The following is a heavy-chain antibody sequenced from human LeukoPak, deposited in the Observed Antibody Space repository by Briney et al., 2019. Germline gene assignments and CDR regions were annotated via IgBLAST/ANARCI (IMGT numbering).Heavy chain of an antibody. CDR3: ARMGSSSWYRGYYFDY. V-gene: IGHV4-34*01. D-gene: IGHD6-13*01. CDR1: GGSFSGYY. CDR2: INHSGST. J-gene: IGHJ4*02. Sequence: SETLSLTCAVYGGSFSGYYWSWIRQPPGKGLEWIGEINHSGSTNYNPSLKSRVTISVDTSKNQFSLKLSSVTAADTAVYYCARMGSSSWYRGYYFDYWGQGTLVTVSS.